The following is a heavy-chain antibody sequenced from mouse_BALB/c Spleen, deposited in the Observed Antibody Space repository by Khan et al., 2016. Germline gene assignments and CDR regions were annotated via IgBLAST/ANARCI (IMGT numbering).Heavy chain of an antibody. D-gene: IGHD6-1*01. CDR3: TRRDFYSVSPCRFDY. Sequence: QVQLQQSGAELVRPGASVTLSCKASGYTFTDYAMHWVKQTPVHGLQWIGAIDPPTGGTAYNQKFKGKATLTVDKSSTTAYMALRSLTSEDSAVSYCTRRDFYSVSPCRFDYWGQGTTLIASS. V-gene: IGHV1-15*01. CDR2: IDPPTGGT. J-gene: IGHJ2*01. CDR1: GYTFTDYA.